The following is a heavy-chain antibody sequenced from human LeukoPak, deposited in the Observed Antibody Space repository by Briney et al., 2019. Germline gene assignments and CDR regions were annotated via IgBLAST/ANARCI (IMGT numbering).Heavy chain of an antibody. J-gene: IGHJ4*02. Sequence: GGSLRLSCAASGFTFSSYAMHWVRQAPGKGLEWVANMNEDGSEKNYVDSVKGRFTISRDNAKNSLYLQLNSLRGEDTAVYYCTREGITAAADYWGQGTLVTVSS. CDR3: TREGITAAADY. CDR1: GFTFSSYA. D-gene: IGHD6-13*01. CDR2: MNEDGSEK. V-gene: IGHV3-7*01.